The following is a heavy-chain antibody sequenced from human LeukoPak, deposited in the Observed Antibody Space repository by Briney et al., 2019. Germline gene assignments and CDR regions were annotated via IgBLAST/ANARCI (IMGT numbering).Heavy chain of an antibody. CDR3: ARCRGGGYGSGSFYFDY. CDR2: IHFGGFNT. D-gene: IGHD3-10*01. Sequence: GGPLRLSCAASGFTFSNYWIHWVRQPPGEGVVWVSRIHFGGFNTNYGDSVKGRFPISRDNAKDTVYLKMSSLRADDAAVYYCARCRGGGYGSGSFYFDYWGQGALVTVSS. J-gene: IGHJ4*02. CDR1: GFTFSNYW. V-gene: IGHV3-74*01.